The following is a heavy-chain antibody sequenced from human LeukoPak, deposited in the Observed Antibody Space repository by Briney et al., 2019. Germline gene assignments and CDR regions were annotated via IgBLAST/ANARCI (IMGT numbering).Heavy chain of an antibody. CDR2: IYYSGSN. CDR1: GGSISSSSYY. J-gene: IGHJ6*02. Sequence: SETLSLTCTVSGGSISSSSYYWGWIRQPPGKGLEWIGSIYYSGSNYYNPSLKSRVTISVDTSKNQFSLKLSSVTAADTAVYYCARDTTVTVDYYYYGMDVWGQGTTVTVSS. V-gene: IGHV4-39*07. D-gene: IGHD4-17*01. CDR3: ARDTTVTVDYYYYGMDV.